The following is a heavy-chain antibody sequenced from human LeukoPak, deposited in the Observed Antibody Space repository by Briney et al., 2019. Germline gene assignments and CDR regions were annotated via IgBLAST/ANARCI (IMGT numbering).Heavy chain of an antibody. Sequence: GGSLRLSCAVSGFIGSDGYMNWVRQAPGKGLEWLSVIYRGGATYYADSVKGRFIISRDSFQDTWHLQLNSLRAEDSAVYYCAGASRNGVVIDATSFDLWGQGTLVIVSS. V-gene: IGHV3-66*01. J-gene: IGHJ4*02. CDR3: AGASRNGVVIDATSFDL. CDR2: IYRGGAT. CDR1: GFIGSDGY. D-gene: IGHD2-15*01.